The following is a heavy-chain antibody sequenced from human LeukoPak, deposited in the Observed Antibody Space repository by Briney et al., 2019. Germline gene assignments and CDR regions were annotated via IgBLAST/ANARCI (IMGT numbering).Heavy chain of an antibody. CDR3: AKDGSSTIFGVVIISHFDY. V-gene: IGHV3-23*01. CDR1: GFTFSSYA. Sequence: GGSLRLSCAAPGFTFSSYAMSWVRQAPGKGLEWVSAISGSGGSTYYADSVKGRFTISRDNSKNTLYLQMNSLRAEDTAVYYCAKDGSSTIFGVVIISHFDYWGQGTLVTVSS. D-gene: IGHD3-3*01. J-gene: IGHJ4*02. CDR2: ISGSGGST.